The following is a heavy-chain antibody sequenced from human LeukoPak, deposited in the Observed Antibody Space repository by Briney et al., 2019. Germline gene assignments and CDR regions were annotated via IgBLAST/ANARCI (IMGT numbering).Heavy chain of an antibody. Sequence: SVKVSFKASGGTFTIYGISWVRQAPGQGLEWMGGISAIIGIANYTQKFQGRGTITTDKSTRTAYMALSSLSSEATAVYSCARGRATVKNHSFESWGQGTLVTAPS. CDR1: GGTFTIYG. V-gene: IGHV1-69*17. CDR3: ARGRATVKNHSFES. CDR2: ISAIIGIA. J-gene: IGHJ4*02. D-gene: IGHD4-17*01.